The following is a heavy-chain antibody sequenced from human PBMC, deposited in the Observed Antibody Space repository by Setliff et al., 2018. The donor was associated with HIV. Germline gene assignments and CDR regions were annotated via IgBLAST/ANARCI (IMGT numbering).Heavy chain of an antibody. CDR1: GFTFSAYG. CDR3: ARDPRGTYYDFWTLSYRSYYYYNMDV. CDR2: MWHDGSRQ. Sequence: GGSLRLSCAASGFTFSAYGMHWVRQIPGKGLEWVALMWHDGSRQYYADSVKGRFTISRDNSTDTLYLQLNDLRPEDTAVYYCARDPRGTYYDFWTLSYRSYYYYNMDVWGRGTTVTVSS. V-gene: IGHV3-33*08. D-gene: IGHD3-3*01. J-gene: IGHJ6*02.